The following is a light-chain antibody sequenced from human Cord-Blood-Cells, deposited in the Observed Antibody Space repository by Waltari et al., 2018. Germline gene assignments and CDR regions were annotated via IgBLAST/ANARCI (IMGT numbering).Light chain of an antibody. V-gene: IGKV3-11*01. CDR1: QSVSSY. CDR2: DAS. J-gene: IGKJ5*01. Sequence: EIVLIQTPATLSFSRGERATLTCRASQSVSSYLAWYQQKPGQAPRLLIYDASNRATGVPSRFSGSGSGTDFTLTISSLEPEDFAVYYCQQRSNWITFGQGTRLEIK. CDR3: QQRSNWIT.